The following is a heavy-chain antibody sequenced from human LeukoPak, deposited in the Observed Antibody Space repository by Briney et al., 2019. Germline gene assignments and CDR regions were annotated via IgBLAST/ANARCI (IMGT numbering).Heavy chain of an antibody. CDR3: ARSGYSSSWYVRGWFDP. J-gene: IGHJ5*02. D-gene: IGHD6-13*01. V-gene: IGHV4-34*01. CDR2: INHSGST. CDR1: GGSFSGYY. Sequence: SETLSLTCAVSGGSFSGYYWSWIRQPPGKGLEWIGEINHSGSTNYNPSLKSRVTISVDTSKNQFSLKLSSVTAADTAVYYCARSGYSSSWYVRGWFDPWGQGTLVTVSS.